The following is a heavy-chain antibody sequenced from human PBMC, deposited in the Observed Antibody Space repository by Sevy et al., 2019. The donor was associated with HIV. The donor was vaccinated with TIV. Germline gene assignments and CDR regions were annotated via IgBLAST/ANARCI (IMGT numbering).Heavy chain of an antibody. J-gene: IGHJ3*02. Sequence: GGSQRLSCAASGFTFSSYAMSWVRQAPGKGLEWVSAISGSGGSTYYADSVKGRFTISRDNSKNTLYLQMNSLRAEDTAVYYCAKDDRIAVAGLIAFDIWGQGTMVTVSS. V-gene: IGHV3-23*01. CDR3: AKDDRIAVAGLIAFDI. D-gene: IGHD6-19*01. CDR1: GFTFSSYA. CDR2: ISGSGGST.